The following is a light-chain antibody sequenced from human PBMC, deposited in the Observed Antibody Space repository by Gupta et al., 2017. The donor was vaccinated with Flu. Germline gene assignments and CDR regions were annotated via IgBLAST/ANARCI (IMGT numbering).Light chain of an antibody. CDR1: NSNIGAGND. CDR3: QSYDRSLSAAV. Sequence: QSVLTQPPSVSGAPGLRVTISCTGSNSNIGAGNDVQWYKQVPGTAPKLLIYVNNNRPAGVPDRFSGSKSGTSASLVIIGLQAEDEADYYCQSYDRSLSAAVFGGGTKLTVL. V-gene: IGLV1-40*01. J-gene: IGLJ3*02. CDR2: VNN.